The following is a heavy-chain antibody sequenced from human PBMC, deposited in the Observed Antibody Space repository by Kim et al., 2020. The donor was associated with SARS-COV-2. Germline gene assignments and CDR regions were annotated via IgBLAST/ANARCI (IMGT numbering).Heavy chain of an antibody. V-gene: IGHV1-18*01. CDR3: ARGLYYYDSSGLHDAFDI. CDR1: GYTFTSYG. Sequence: ASVKVSCKASGYTFTSYGISWVRQAPGQGLEWMGWISAYNGNTNYAQKLQGRVTMTTDTSTSTAYMELRSLRSDDTAVYYCARGLYYYDSSGLHDAFDIWGQGTMVTVSS. J-gene: IGHJ3*02. D-gene: IGHD3-22*01. CDR2: ISAYNGNT.